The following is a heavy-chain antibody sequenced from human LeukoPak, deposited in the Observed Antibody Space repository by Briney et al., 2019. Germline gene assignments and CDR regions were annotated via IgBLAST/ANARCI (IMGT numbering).Heavy chain of an antibody. Sequence: GESLKISCKGSGYSFTSYWIDWVRQMPGKGLEWMGIIYPGDSDTRYSPSFQGQVTISADKSISTAYLQWSSLKASDTAMHYCARRPPGRDSSGYYYNAFDIWGQGTMVTVSS. CDR3: ARRPPGRDSSGYYYNAFDI. V-gene: IGHV5-51*01. CDR1: GYSFTSYW. CDR2: IYPGDSDT. J-gene: IGHJ3*02. D-gene: IGHD3-22*01.